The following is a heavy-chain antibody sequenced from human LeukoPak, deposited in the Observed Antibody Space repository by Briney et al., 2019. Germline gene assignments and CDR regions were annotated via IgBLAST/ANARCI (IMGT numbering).Heavy chain of an antibody. J-gene: IGHJ5*02. D-gene: IGHD6-13*01. CDR3: ARDRYSSSWGTNWFDP. CDR2: IYYSGST. Sequence: GSLRLSCAASGFTFSSYAMSWIRQPPGKGLEWIGYIYYSGSTNYNPSLKSRVTISVDTSKNQFSLKLSSVTAADTAVYYCARDRYSSSWGTNWFDPWGQGTLVTVSS. CDR1: GFTFSSYA. V-gene: IGHV4-59*01.